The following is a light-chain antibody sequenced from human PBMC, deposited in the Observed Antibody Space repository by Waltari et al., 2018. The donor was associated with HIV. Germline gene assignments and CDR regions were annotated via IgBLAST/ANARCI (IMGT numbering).Light chain of an antibody. J-gene: IGLJ2*01. CDR3: QVWDNNSEHPGVV. Sequence: SYVLTQPPSVSAAPGTTARLTCRGNNIESISVHWYQQKPGQAPVLVIYYDSDRPSGIPERFSGSNSGNTATLTISRVEDGDEADYYCQVWDNNSEHPGVVFGGGTKLTVL. CDR1: NIESIS. V-gene: IGLV3-21*04. CDR2: YDS.